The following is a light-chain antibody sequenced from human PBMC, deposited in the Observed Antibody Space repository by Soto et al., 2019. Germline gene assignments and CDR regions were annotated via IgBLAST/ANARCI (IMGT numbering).Light chain of an antibody. CDR2: CAS. CDR3: QHRSNWLA. CDR1: HSVNGRY. J-gene: IGKJ4*01. V-gene: IGKV3D-20*02. Sequence: IVLTQSPGTLSLSPWEIVTLSCRASHSVNGRYLGWYQQKAGQAPRLRIYCASNRVTGIPYRFIGSGSGTEFTLTISGLEPEDFAIYYCQHRSNWLAFGGGTKVEIK.